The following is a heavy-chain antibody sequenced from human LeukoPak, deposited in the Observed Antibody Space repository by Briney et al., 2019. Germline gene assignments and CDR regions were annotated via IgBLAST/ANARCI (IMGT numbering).Heavy chain of an antibody. CDR1: GGSISSGDYY. Sequence: PSETLSLTCTVSGGSISSGDYYWSWIRQPPGKGPEWIGYIYYSGSTYHNPSLKSRVTISVDTSKNQFSLKLSSVTAADTAVYYCAREGYYGSGSYYKSDRIDYWGQGTLVTVSS. J-gene: IGHJ4*02. V-gene: IGHV4-30-4*01. CDR3: AREGYYGSGSYYKSDRIDY. D-gene: IGHD3-10*01. CDR2: IYYSGST.